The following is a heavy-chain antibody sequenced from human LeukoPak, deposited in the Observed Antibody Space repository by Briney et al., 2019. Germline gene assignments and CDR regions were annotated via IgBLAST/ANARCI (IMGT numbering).Heavy chain of an antibody. CDR2: ISGSGGST. Sequence: PGGSLRLSCAASGFTFSDFAMNWVRQAPGKGLEWVSAISGSGGSTYYADSVKGRFTISRDNSKNTLYLQMNSLRAEDTAVYYCAKTGSNRRNYYYYYMDVWGKGTTVTVSS. J-gene: IGHJ6*03. V-gene: IGHV3-23*01. CDR3: AKTGSNRRNYYYYYMDV. CDR1: GFTFSDFA. D-gene: IGHD4-11*01.